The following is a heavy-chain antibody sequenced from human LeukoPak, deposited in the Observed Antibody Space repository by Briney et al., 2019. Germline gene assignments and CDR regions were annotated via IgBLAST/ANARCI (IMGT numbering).Heavy chain of an antibody. J-gene: IGHJ5*02. CDR2: IYYSGST. D-gene: IGHD6-6*01. CDR3: ARGIAARPGWFDP. CDR1: GGSISSYY. Sequence: SETLSLTCTVSGGSISSYYWSWIRQPPGKGLEWIGYIYYSGSTNYNPSLKSRVTISVDTSKNQFSLKLSSVTAADTAVYYCARGIAARPGWFDPWGQGTPVTVSS. V-gene: IGHV4-59*01.